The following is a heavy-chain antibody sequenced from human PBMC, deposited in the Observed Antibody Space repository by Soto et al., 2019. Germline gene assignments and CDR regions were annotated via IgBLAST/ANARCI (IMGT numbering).Heavy chain of an antibody. D-gene: IGHD1-7*01. CDR3: AREGYNWNYKGDY. CDR2: ISSSSSYI. V-gene: IGHV3-21*01. CDR1: GVTSVDYS. Sequence: WLPLRVPWAVAGVTSVDYSVRRVLQNPGKGLEWVSSISSSSSYIYYADSVKGRFTISRDNAKNSLYLQMNSLRAEDTAVYYCAREGYNWNYKGDYWGQGTLVTVSS. J-gene: IGHJ4*02.